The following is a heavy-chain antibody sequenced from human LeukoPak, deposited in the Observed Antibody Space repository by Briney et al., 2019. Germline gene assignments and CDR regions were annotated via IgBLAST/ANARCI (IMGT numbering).Heavy chain of an antibody. CDR3: ARDYYDSSGRYFDY. Sequence: SETLSLTCTVSGGSISSSSYYWGWIRQPPGKGLEWIGSIYYSGSTNYIPSLKSRVTISVDTSKNQFSLKLSSVTAADTAVYYCARDYYDSSGRYFDYWGQGTLVTVSS. V-gene: IGHV4-39*07. D-gene: IGHD3-22*01. CDR1: GGSISSSSYY. J-gene: IGHJ4*02. CDR2: IYYSGST.